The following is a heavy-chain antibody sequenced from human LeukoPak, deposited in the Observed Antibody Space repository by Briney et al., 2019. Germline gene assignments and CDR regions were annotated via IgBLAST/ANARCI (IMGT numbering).Heavy chain of an antibody. Sequence: PSETLSLTCAVYGGSFSGYYMSWVRQAPGKGLEWVSVIYSGGSTYYADSVKGRSTISRDNSKNTLYLQMNSLRAEDTAVYYCARSGEGYYYGSGSYSSWGQGTLVTVSS. CDR3: ARSGEGYYYGSGSYSS. J-gene: IGHJ4*02. CDR2: IYSGGST. V-gene: IGHV3-53*01. D-gene: IGHD3-10*01. CDR1: GGSFSGYY.